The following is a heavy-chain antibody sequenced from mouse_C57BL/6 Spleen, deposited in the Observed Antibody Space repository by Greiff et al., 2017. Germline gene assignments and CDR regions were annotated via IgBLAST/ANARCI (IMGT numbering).Heavy chain of an antibody. CDR1: GYTFTSYW. V-gene: IGHV1-55*01. Sequence: QVQLQQPGAELVKPGASVKMSCKASGYTFTSYWITWVKQRPGQGLEWIGDIYPGSGSTNYNEKFKSKATLTVDTSASTAYMQLSSLTSDDSAVYYCARSPGGNYDYYAMDYWGQGTSVTVSS. CDR2: IYPGSGST. J-gene: IGHJ4*01. CDR3: ARSPGGNYDYYAMDY. D-gene: IGHD2-1*01.